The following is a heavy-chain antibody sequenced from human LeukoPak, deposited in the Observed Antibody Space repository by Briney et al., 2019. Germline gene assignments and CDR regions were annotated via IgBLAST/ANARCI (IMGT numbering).Heavy chain of an antibody. CDR2: INHSRST. J-gene: IGHJ6*03. D-gene: IGHD6-13*01. CDR3: ARVRQLVYYMDV. CDR1: GGSFSGYY. Sequence: SETLSLTCAVYGGSFSGYYWSWIRQPPGKGLEWIGEINHSRSTNYNPSLKSRVTISVDTSKNQFSLKLSSVTAADTAVYYCARVRQLVYYMDVWGKGTTVTVSS. V-gene: IGHV4-34*01.